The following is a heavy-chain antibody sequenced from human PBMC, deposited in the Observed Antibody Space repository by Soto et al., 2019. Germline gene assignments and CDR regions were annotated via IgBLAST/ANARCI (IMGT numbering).Heavy chain of an antibody. Sequence: QVQLVESGGGLVKPGGSLRLSCAASGFTFSDYYMSWIRQAPGKGLEWVSYISSSSSYTNYADSVKGRFTISRDNAKNSLYLQMNSLRAEDTAVYYCARAAEYYDFWSGYAAYWGQGTLVTVSS. CDR3: ARAAEYYDFWSGYAAY. CDR1: GFTFSDYY. D-gene: IGHD3-3*01. CDR2: ISSSSSYT. J-gene: IGHJ4*02. V-gene: IGHV3-11*06.